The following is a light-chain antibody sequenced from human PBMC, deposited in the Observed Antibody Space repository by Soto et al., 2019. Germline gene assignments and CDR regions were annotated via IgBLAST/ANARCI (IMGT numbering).Light chain of an antibody. CDR1: QTVCEY. CDR3: QQSSRNPFT. Sequence: QLTQSPSSLSASLGDRVTITCRASQTVCEYLDWYQQKPGKAPKVVIYSASNLQSGVPSRFSGSGFGTDFTLTITSLQPEDAGIYYCQQSSRNPFTFGGGTNVDVK. CDR2: SAS. V-gene: IGKV1-39*01. J-gene: IGKJ4*01.